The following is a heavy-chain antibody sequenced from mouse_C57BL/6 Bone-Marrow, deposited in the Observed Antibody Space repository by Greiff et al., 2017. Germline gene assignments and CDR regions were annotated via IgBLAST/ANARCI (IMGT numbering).Heavy chain of an antibody. CDR1: GYTFTSYW. CDR2: IHPNSGST. D-gene: IGHD1-1*01. Sequence: QVQLQQPGAELVKPGASVKLSCKASGYTFTSYWMHWVKQRPGQGLEWIGMIHPNSGSTNYNEKFKSKATLTVDKSASTAYMQLSSLTSEDSAVYYGAIGLPFYGSSYWYFDVWGTGTTVTVSS. J-gene: IGHJ1*03. V-gene: IGHV1-64*01. CDR3: AIGLPFYGSSYWYFDV.